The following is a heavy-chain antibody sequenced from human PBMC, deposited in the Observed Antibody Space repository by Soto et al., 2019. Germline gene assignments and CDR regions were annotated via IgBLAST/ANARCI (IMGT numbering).Heavy chain of an antibody. J-gene: IGHJ4*02. CDR3: ASRDPGTSVDY. Sequence: SETLSLTCAVSGGSFTSNNWWTGVRQPPGQGLEWIGEIYRTGSTNYNPSLKSRVTISLDKSENQFSLKVTSLTAADTAVYYCASRDPGTSVDYWGQGTLVTVSS. V-gene: IGHV4-4*02. D-gene: IGHD1-7*01. CDR1: GGSFTSNNW. CDR2: IYRTGST.